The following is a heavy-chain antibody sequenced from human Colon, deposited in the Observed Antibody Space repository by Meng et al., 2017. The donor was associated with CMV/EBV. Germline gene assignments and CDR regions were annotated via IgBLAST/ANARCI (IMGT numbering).Heavy chain of an antibody. CDR3: ARDSTYCSRTSCYDGGYYYYGMDV. D-gene: IGHD2-2*01. V-gene: IGHV4-31*03. CDR1: GGSISSGGYY. J-gene: IGHJ6*02. Sequence: SETLSLTCTVSGGSISSGGYYWSWIRQHPGKGLEWIGYIYYSGSTYYNPSLKSRVTISVDTSKNQFSLKLSSVTAADTAVYYCARDSTYCSRTSCYDGGYYYYGMDVWGQGTTVTVSS. CDR2: IYYSGST.